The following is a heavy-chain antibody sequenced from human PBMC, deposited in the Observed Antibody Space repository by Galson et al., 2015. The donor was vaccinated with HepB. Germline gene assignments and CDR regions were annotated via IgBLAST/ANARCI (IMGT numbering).Heavy chain of an antibody. D-gene: IGHD3-22*01. V-gene: IGHV3-15*01. CDR2: IKSKTDGGAT. CDR3: AKESYYDSSGRFDY. CDR1: GFTFSNAW. Sequence: SLRLSCAASGFTFSNAWMSWVRQAPGKGLEWVGRIKSKTDGGATDYAAPVKGRFTISRDDSKNTLYLQMNSLKTEDTAVYYCAKESYYDSSGRFDYWGQGTLVTVSS. J-gene: IGHJ4*02.